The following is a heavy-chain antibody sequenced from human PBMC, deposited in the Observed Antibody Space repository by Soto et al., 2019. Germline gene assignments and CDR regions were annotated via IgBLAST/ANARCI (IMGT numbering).Heavy chain of an antibody. CDR1: GYTFSDYY. Sequence: QVQLVESGGGLVKPVGSLRLSCAASGYTFSDYYMSWIRQAPGKGLEWVSYISSSSSYTNYADSVKGRFTISRDNAKNSLYLQMNSLRAEDTAVYYCAREEYYCSSTSCYKQGNSFDYWGQGTLVTVSS. CDR2: ISSSSSYT. J-gene: IGHJ4*02. D-gene: IGHD2-2*02. CDR3: AREEYYCSSTSCYKQGNSFDY. V-gene: IGHV3-11*06.